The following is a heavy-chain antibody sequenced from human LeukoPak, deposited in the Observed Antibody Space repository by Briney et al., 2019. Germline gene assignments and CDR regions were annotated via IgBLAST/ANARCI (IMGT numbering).Heavy chain of an antibody. Sequence: GGSLRLSCAASGFTFNTYTMNWVRQAPGKGLEWVSVIYSGGSTYYADSMKGRFTIFRDNSKNTLYLQMNSLRAEDTAVYYCARLTAGVSGAFDIWGQGTMVTVSS. CDR3: ARLTAGVSGAFDI. D-gene: IGHD3-10*01. V-gene: IGHV3-66*04. CDR2: IYSGGST. CDR1: GFTFNTYT. J-gene: IGHJ3*02.